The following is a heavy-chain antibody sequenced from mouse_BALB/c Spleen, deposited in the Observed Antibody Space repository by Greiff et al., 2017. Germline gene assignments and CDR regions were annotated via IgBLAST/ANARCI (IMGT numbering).Heavy chain of an antibody. CDR2: IDTSDSYT. V-gene: IGHV1-69*01. J-gene: IGHJ4*01. CDR3: ARGGSLYAMDY. Sequence: VQLQQPGAELVMPGASVKLSCKASGYTFTDYWMHWVKQRPGQGLEWIGAIDTSDSYTSYNQKFKGKATLTVDESSSPAYMQLSSLTTEDSAVYYCARGGSLYAMDYWGQGTSVTVSS. CDR1: GYTFTDYW.